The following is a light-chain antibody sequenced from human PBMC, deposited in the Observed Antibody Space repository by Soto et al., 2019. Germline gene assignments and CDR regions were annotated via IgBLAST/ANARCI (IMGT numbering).Light chain of an antibody. J-gene: IGKJ4*01. Sequence: EVVLTQSPGTLSLSPGERATLSCGASQSVPSNNLAWYQQKSGQAPRLLIFATSIRATGIPDGFSGSGSGTDFTLTISRLEPEDFAVYYCQQYGNSLLSFGGGTKVE. CDR2: ATS. CDR1: QSVPSNN. CDR3: QQYGNSLLS. V-gene: IGKV3-20*01.